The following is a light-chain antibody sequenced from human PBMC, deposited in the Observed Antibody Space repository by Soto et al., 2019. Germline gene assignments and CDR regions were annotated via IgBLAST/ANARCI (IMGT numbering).Light chain of an antibody. CDR3: QQHSSWPRT. CDR2: DAS. CDR1: QSVSSY. J-gene: IGKJ1*01. Sequence: EIVLTQSPATVSLSPGERATLSCRASQSVSSYLAWYQQKPGQPPRLLIYDASNRATGIPARFSGSGSGTDFTLTINSLEPEDVAVYYCQQHSSWPRTFGQGTKV. V-gene: IGKV3-11*01.